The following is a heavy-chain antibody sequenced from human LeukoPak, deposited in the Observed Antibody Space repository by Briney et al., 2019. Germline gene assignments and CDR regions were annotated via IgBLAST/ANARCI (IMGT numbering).Heavy chain of an antibody. CDR2: IWYDGSNK. V-gene: IGHV3-33*01. D-gene: IGHD3-22*01. Sequence: PGGSLRLSCAASGFTFSSYGMHWVRQAPGKGLEWVAVIWYDGSNKYYADSVKGRFTISRDNSKNTLYLQMNSLRAEDTAVYYCARQKSVTYYYDSTTNDAFDIWGQGTMVTVSS. J-gene: IGHJ3*02. CDR3: ARQKSVTYYYDSTTNDAFDI. CDR1: GFTFSSYG.